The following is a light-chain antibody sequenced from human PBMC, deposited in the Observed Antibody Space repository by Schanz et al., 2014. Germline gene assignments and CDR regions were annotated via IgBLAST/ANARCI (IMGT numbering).Light chain of an antibody. V-gene: IGKV3-20*01. CDR1: QGVSSTY. Sequence: EIVLTQSPATLSLSPGERATLSCRASQGVSSTYLAWYQQKPGQAPRPLIYGASSRATGIPDRFSGSVSGTEFTLTISSLEPEDFAMYYCQQYGSTPYTFGQGTRLDIK. CDR2: GAS. J-gene: IGKJ2*01. CDR3: QQYGSTPYT.